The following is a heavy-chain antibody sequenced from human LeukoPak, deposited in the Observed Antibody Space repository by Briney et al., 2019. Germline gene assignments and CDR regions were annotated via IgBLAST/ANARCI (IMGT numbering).Heavy chain of an antibody. J-gene: IGHJ4*02. CDR2: IIPIFGTA. CDR3: ARDRGGYSGYDSGVGIFDY. Sequence: SVKVSCKASGGTFSSYAISWVRQAPGQGLEWMGGIIPIFGTANYAQKFQGRVTITADESTSTAYMELSSLRSEDTAVYYCARDRGGYSGYDSGVGIFDYWGQGTLVTVSS. D-gene: IGHD5-12*01. V-gene: IGHV1-69*13. CDR1: GGTFSSYA.